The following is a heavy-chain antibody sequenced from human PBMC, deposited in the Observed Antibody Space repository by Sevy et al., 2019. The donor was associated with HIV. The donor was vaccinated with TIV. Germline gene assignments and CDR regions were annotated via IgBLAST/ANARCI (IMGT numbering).Heavy chain of an antibody. J-gene: IGHJ4*02. CDR1: GGSISSYY. V-gene: IGHV4-59*01. CDR3: ARNRGYRYDIAY. CDR2: IYYSGST. D-gene: IGHD5-18*01. Sequence: SETLSLTCTVSGGSISSYYWSWIRQPPGKGLEWIGYIYYSGSTNYNPSLKSRVTISVDTSKNQFSLKLSSVTAADTAVYYCARNRGYRYDIAYWGRGTLVTVSS.